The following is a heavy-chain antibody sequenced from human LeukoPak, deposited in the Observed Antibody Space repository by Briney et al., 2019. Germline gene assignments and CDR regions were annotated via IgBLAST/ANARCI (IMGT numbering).Heavy chain of an antibody. CDR3: ATGPRADYYDSSGYYPFDY. J-gene: IGHJ4*02. V-gene: IGHV1-24*01. CDR2: FDAEDGET. CDR1: GYTLTELS. Sequence: ASVKVSCKVSGYTLTELSMHWVRQAPGKGLEWMGGFDAEDGETIYAQKFQGRVTMTEDTSTDTAYMELSSLRSEDTAVYYCATGPRADYYDSSGYYPFDYWGQGTLVTVSS. D-gene: IGHD3-22*01.